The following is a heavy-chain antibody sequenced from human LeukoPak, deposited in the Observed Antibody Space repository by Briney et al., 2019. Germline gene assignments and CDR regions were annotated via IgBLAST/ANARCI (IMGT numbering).Heavy chain of an antibody. D-gene: IGHD5-24*01. J-gene: IGHJ5*02. CDR3: ARGSRGRRDGYNWRNWFDP. CDR2: INHSGST. V-gene: IGHV4-34*01. CDR1: GGSFSGYY. Sequence: PSETLSLTCAVYGGSFSGYYWSWIRQPPGKGLEWIGEINHSGSTTYNPSLESRVTISRHTSRNQFSLKLNSVTAADTAVYYCARGSRGRRDGYNWRNWFDPWGQGTLVTVSS.